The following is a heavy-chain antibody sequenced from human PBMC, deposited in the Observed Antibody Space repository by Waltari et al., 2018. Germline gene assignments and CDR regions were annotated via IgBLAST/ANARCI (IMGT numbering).Heavy chain of an antibody. J-gene: IGHJ5*01. Sequence: QVQLHESGPGLVKPSGTLSLTCAVSGYSIRMGYYGGCIRQPPGKGLGWVGNSVHGGLGDLSYSGSAYYNPSLRSRVSMSVDTSRNQFSLRLESVTASDTALYYCARVEVPGPVDSWGPGILVAVSS. V-gene: IGHV4-38-2*01. D-gene: IGHD3-3*01. CDR2: SVHGGLGDLSYSGSA. CDR1: GYSIRMGYY. CDR3: ARVEVPGPVDS.